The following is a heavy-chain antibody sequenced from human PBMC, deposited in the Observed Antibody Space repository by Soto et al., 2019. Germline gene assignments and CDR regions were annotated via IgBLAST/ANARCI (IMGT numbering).Heavy chain of an antibody. J-gene: IGHJ5*02. Sequence: GGSLRLSCAASGFTFSSYAMHWVRQAPGKGLEWVAVISYDGSNKYYADSVKGRFTISRDNSKNTLYLQMNSLRAEDTAVYYCASAGSWSLSWFDPWGQGTLVTVSS. CDR1: GFTFSSYA. CDR3: ASAGSWSLSWFDP. D-gene: IGHD6-13*01. V-gene: IGHV3-30-3*01. CDR2: ISYDGSNK.